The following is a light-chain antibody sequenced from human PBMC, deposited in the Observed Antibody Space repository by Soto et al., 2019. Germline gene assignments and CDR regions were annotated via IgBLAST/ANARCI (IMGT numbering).Light chain of an antibody. Sequence: QSALTQPASVSGSPGQSITISCTGTSSDVGSYNLVSWYQQRPGKAPKLMIYEGSKRPSGVSNRFSGSKSGNTASLTISGLQAEYEADYYCCSYAGSSTFVVFGGGTQLTVL. CDR1: SSDVGSYNL. V-gene: IGLV2-23*01. J-gene: IGLJ2*01. CDR2: EGS. CDR3: CSYAGSSTFVV.